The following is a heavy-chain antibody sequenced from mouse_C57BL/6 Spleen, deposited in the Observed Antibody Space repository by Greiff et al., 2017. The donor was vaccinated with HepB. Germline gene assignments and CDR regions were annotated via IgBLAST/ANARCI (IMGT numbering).Heavy chain of an antibody. V-gene: IGHV1-52*01. J-gene: IGHJ2*01. CDR3: ARSIYYYGSEYFDY. Sequence: QVQLQQSGAELVRPGSSVKLSCKASGYTFTSYWMHWVKQRPIQGLEWIGNIDPSDSETHYNQKFKDKATLTVDKSSSTAYMQLSSLTSEDSAVYYCARSIYYYGSEYFDYWGQGTTLTVSS. CDR1: GYTFTSYW. CDR2: IDPSDSET. D-gene: IGHD1-1*01.